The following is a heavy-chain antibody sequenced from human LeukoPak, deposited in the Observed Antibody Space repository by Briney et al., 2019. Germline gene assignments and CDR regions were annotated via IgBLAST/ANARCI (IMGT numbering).Heavy chain of an antibody. Sequence: ASVKVSCKASGYTFSDYGISWVRQAPGQGLEWLGWISAYNGDTNYAQKFQGRVTMTTDTSTSTAYMELRSLRSDDTAVYYCARAASYPTGDWGQGTLVTVSS. J-gene: IGHJ4*02. CDR1: GYTFSDYG. D-gene: IGHD2-8*02. CDR2: ISAYNGDT. V-gene: IGHV1-18*01. CDR3: ARAASYPTGD.